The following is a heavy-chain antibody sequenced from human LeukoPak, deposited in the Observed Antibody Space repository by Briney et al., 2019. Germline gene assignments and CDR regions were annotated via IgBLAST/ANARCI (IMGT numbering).Heavy chain of an antibody. CDR3: ATDLLPYYYDSSGYPPLGH. CDR2: ISSSGSTI. CDR1: GFTFSDYY. V-gene: IGHV3-11*04. J-gene: IGHJ4*02. D-gene: IGHD3-22*01. Sequence: GGSLRLSCAASGFTFSDYYMSWIRQAPGKGLEWVSYISSSGSTIYYADSVKGRFTISRDNARNSLYLQMNSLRAEDTAVYYCATDLLPYYYDSSGYPPLGHWGQGTLVTVSS.